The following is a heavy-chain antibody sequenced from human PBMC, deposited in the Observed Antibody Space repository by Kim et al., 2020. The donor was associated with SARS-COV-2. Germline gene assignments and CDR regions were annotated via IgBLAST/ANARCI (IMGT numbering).Heavy chain of an antibody. Sequence: GGSLRLSCTASGFNFSNNWMHWVRQSPGKELMWVARIKSDGTSTSHADSVKGRFTVSRDNAKSTLFLQMTSLKDDDTAVYYCASGGDRWSNNAFDIWGQGTMVAVSS. CDR2: IKSDGTST. J-gene: IGHJ3*02. V-gene: IGHV3-74*01. D-gene: IGHD2-21*02. CDR1: GFNFSNNW. CDR3: ASGGDRWSNNAFDI.